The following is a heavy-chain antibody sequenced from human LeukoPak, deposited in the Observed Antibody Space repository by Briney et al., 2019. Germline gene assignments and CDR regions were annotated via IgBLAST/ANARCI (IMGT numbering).Heavy chain of an antibody. CDR1: GCTFTSYA. V-gene: IGHV1-69*13. CDR3: ARFRSGYYYYGMDV. J-gene: IGHJ6*04. Sequence: WASVKVSCTASGCTFTSYAISWVRQAPGQGLEWMGGIIPIFGTSNYAQKFQGRVTITADESTSTAYLELSSLRSEDTAVYYCARFRSGYYYYGMDVWGKGTTVTVSS. D-gene: IGHD2-15*01. CDR2: IIPIFGTS.